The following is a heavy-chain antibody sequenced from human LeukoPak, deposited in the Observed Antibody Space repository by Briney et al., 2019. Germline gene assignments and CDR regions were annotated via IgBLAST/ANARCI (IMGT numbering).Heavy chain of an antibody. Sequence: PSETLSLTCTVSGGSISSSSYYWGWIRQPPGKGLEWIGSIYYSGSTYYNPSLKSRVTISVDTSKNQFSLKLSSVTAADTAVYYCARRYYYYYYYMDVWGKGTTVTVSS. V-gene: IGHV4-39*01. CDR2: IYYSGST. CDR3: ARRYYYYYYYMDV. CDR1: GGSISSSSYY. J-gene: IGHJ6*03.